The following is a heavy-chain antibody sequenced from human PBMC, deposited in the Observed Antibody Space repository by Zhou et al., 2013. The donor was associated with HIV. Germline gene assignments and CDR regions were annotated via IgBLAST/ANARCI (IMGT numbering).Heavy chain of an antibody. J-gene: IGHJ6*03. Sequence: QVQLVQSGAEVKKPGSSVKVSCKASGGTFSSYAISWVRQAPGQGLEWMGGIIPIFGTANYAQKFQGRVTITTDESTSTAYMELSSLRSEDTAVYYCARENEVITGTPRNYYYYMDVWAKDHGHRLL. V-gene: IGHV1-69*05. CDR2: IIPIFGTA. D-gene: IGHD1-20*01. CDR1: GGTFSSYA. CDR3: ARENEVITGTPRNYYYYMDV.